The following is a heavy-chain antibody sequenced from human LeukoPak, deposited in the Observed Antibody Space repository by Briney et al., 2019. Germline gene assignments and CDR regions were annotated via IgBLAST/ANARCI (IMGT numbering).Heavy chain of an antibody. CDR1: GGSISSYY. CDR3: ARTQLWLHEGVPDGYYGMDV. Sequence: PSETLSLTCTVSGGSISSYYWSWIRQPPGKGLEWIGYIYYSGSTNYNPSLKSRVTISVDTSKNQFSLKLSSVTAADTAVYYCARTQLWLHEGVPDGYYGMDVWGQGTTVTVSS. D-gene: IGHD5-18*01. J-gene: IGHJ6*02. CDR2: IYYSGST. V-gene: IGHV4-59*01.